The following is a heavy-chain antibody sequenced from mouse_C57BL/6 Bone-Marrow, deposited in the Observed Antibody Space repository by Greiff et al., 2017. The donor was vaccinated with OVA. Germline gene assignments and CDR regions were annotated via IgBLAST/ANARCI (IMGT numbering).Heavy chain of an antibody. CDR2: IDPSDSYT. CDR1: GYTFTSYW. Sequence: QVQLTQPGAELVRPGTSVKLSCKASGYTFTSYWMHWVKQRPGQGLEWIGVIDPSDSYTNYNQKFKGKATLTVDTSSSTAYMQLSSLTSEDSAVYYCARSRYYYGSSYYFDYWGQGTTLTVSS. J-gene: IGHJ2*01. CDR3: ARSRYYYGSSYYFDY. D-gene: IGHD1-1*01. V-gene: IGHV1-59*01.